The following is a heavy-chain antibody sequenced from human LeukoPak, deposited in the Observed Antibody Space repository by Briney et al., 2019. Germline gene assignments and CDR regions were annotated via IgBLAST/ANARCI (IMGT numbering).Heavy chain of an antibody. V-gene: IGHV3-30*03. CDR3: AREGSYGPFDY. Sequence: GGSLRLSCAASGFTFSSYGMHWVRQAPGKGLECVAVISYDGSNKYYTDSVKGRFTISRDNSKNTLYLQMNSLRAEDTAVYYCAREGSYGPFDYWGQGTLVTVSS. J-gene: IGHJ4*02. D-gene: IGHD5-18*01. CDR2: ISYDGSNK. CDR1: GFTFSSYG.